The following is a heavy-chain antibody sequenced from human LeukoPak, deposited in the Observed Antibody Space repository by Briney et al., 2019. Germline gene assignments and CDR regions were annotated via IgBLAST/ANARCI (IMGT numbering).Heavy chain of an antibody. CDR3: ARGLWGTGGSWFY. CDR2: ISSSSSYI. V-gene: IGHV3-21*04. J-gene: IGHJ4*02. Sequence: PGGSLRLSCAASGFTFSSYTMNWVRQAPGKGLEWVSSISSSSSYIYYADSVKGRFTISRDNAKNSLYLQMNSLRAEDTAVYYCARGLWGTGGSWFYWGQGTLVTVSS. CDR1: GFTFSSYT. D-gene: IGHD2-15*01.